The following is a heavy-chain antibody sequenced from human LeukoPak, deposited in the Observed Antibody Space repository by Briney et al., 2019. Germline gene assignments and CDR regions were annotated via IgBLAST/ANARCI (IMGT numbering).Heavy chain of an antibody. CDR2: ISAYNGNT. J-gene: IGHJ4*02. D-gene: IGHD6-13*01. V-gene: IGHV1-18*01. Sequence: ASVKVSCKASGYSFTSNGISWVRQAPGQGLEWMGWISAYNGNTKYAQKFQGRVSITTNTSTSTAYMELSSLRSEDTGVYYCAIAAVGFDFWGQGTLVTVSS. CDR1: GYSFTSNG. CDR3: AIAAVGFDF.